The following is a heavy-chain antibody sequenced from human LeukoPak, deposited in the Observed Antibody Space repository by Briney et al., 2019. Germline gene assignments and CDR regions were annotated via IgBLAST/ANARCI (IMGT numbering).Heavy chain of an antibody. D-gene: IGHD6-13*01. Sequence: EGSLRLSRAASGFTFSSYSMNWVRQAPGKGLEWVSYISSSSSTIYYADSVKGRFTISRDNAKNSLYLQMNSLRDEDTAVYYCARAQPDTGYSSSWYEEYYMDVWGKGTTVTVSS. CDR2: ISSSSSTI. CDR1: GFTFSSYS. J-gene: IGHJ6*03. V-gene: IGHV3-48*02. CDR3: ARAQPDTGYSSSWYEEYYMDV.